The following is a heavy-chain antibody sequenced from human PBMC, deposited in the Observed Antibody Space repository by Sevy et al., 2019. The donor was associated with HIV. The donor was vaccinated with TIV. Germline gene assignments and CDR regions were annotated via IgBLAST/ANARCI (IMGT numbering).Heavy chain of an antibody. Sequence: SETLSITCTVSGGSMTNYFWSWVRQAPGKRLEWIGYIYSSGNTNYNPSLKSRVAISKDMSNNQFSLKMNSVTAADTAVYYCVRESIGSIGDFDYWGEGTLVTVSS. CDR3: VRESIGSIGDFDY. CDR1: GGSMTNYF. J-gene: IGHJ4*02. V-gene: IGHV4-4*08. D-gene: IGHD3-3*01. CDR2: IYSSGNT.